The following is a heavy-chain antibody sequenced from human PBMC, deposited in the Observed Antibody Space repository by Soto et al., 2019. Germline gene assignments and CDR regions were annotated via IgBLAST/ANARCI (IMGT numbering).Heavy chain of an antibody. J-gene: IGHJ6*02. CDR2: IDPSDSYT. D-gene: IGHD2-2*01. CDR3: ARRYCSSTSCPSNYYGMDV. CDR1: GYSFPIYC. Sequence: GESLKISCKGSGYSFPIYCISWVRQMPGKGLEWMGRIDPSDSYTNYSPSFQGHVTISTDKSISTAYLQWSSLKASDTAMYYCARRYCSSTSCPSNYYGMDVWGQGTTVTVSS. V-gene: IGHV5-10-1*01.